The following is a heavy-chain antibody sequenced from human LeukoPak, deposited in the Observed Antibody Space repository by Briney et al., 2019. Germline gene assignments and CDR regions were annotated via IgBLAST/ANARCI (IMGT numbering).Heavy chain of an antibody. CDR1: GYTFTSYY. V-gene: IGHV1-46*01. CDR3: ARATQSWFDP. J-gene: IGHJ5*02. Sequence: ASVKVSCKASGYTFTSYYLHWVRQAPGQGLEWIGIINPSGGSASYAQKFQGRVTMTRDTSTSTVYLGLSSLRSGDTAVYYCARATQSWFDPWSQGTLVTVSS. CDR2: INPSGGSA.